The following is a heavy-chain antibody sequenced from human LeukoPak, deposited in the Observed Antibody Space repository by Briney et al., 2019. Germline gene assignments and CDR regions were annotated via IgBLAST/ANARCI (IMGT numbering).Heavy chain of an antibody. J-gene: IGHJ6*02. CDR3: ARVYGDYYGSGSYYYYGMDV. D-gene: IGHD3-10*01. CDR2: LKQDGSEK. V-gene: IGHV3-7*01. CDR1: GFTFSSYY. Sequence: GGSLRLSCAASGFTFSSYYMSWVRQAPGKGLEWVANLKQDGSEKYYVDSVKGRFTISRDNAKTSLYLQMNSLRAEDTAVYYCARVYGDYYGSGSYYYYGMDVWGQGTTVTVSS.